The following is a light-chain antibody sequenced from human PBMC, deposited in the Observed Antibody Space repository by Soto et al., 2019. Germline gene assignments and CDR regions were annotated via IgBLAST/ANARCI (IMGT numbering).Light chain of an antibody. V-gene: IGKV3-15*01. CDR3: QQYNNWPLT. J-gene: IGKJ4*01. CDR2: DTS. Sequence: EVVMTQSPATLSVSPGERPTLSCRASQSVSSNLAWYQQKPGQAPRLLIYDTSTRATGIPDRFSGSGSGSEFTLTISSLQSEDFAVYYCQQYNNWPLTFGGGTKVEIK. CDR1: QSVSSN.